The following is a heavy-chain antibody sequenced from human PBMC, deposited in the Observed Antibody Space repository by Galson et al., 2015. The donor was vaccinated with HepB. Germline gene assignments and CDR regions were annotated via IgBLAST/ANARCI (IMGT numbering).Heavy chain of an antibody. V-gene: IGHV6-1*01. CDR3: ARGGAGHFAY. Sequence: CAISGDSVSSNSAAWSWIRQSPSRGLEWLGRTYYRSKWYNEYAVSVKSRITINPDTSKSQFSLQLNSVTPEDTAVYYCARGGAGHFAYWGQGTLVTVSS. CDR2: TYYRSKWYN. CDR1: GDSVSSNSAA. J-gene: IGHJ4*02. D-gene: IGHD1-26*01.